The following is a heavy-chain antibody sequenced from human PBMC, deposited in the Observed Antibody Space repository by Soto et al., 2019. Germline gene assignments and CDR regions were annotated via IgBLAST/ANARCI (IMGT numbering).Heavy chain of an antibody. CDR2: LYYGRSA. D-gene: IGHD3-22*01. CDR1: GDTISTYY. Sequence: PSETLSLTCDVSGDTISTYYCMWIRQPPGKGLESIGYLYYGRSANYNPSLKSRVTLSVDTSTNQCSLTLSSMTAADTAVYYCASIYDSSGYYYGNNWFDPWGQGTLVTVSS. CDR3: ASIYDSSGYYYGNNWFDP. V-gene: IGHV4-59*01. J-gene: IGHJ5*02.